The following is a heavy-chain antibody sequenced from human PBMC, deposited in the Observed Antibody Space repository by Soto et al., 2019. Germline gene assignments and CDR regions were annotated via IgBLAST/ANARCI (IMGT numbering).Heavy chain of an antibody. D-gene: IGHD1-20*01. V-gene: IGHV3-53*02. J-gene: IGHJ4*02. CDR2: IYAGGTT. Sequence: EVPLLETGAGLIQPGGTLRLSCTASGFSVGITYMSWVRQTPENRLDWVLVIYAGGTTSYSVSVKRRITISRISSKTTLFLTLHALKAVDTTFYYSVKSANNWFPVFNYWGQGILVTVSS. CDR1: GFSVGITY. CDR3: VKSANNWFPVFNY.